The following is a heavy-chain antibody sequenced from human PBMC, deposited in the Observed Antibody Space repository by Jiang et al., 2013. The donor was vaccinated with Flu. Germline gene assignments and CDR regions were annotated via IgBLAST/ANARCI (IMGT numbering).Heavy chain of an antibody. CDR1: GDTFSYG. CDR3: ARGPWGYSYGYSVY. CDR2: IIPIFDTT. J-gene: IGHJ4*02. D-gene: IGHD5-18*01. V-gene: IGHV1-69*06. Sequence: VQLVESGAEVKKPGSSVKVSCKASGDTFSYGISWVRQAPGQGPEWMGGIIPIFDTTNYAQKFQDRMTITADKSTSTAYMELSSLRSEDTAIYYCARGPWGYSYGYSVYWGQGTLVTVXS.